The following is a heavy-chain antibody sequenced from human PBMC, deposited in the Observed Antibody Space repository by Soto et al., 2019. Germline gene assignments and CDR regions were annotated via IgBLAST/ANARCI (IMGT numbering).Heavy chain of an antibody. CDR3: ARPPYSASYYYFDQ. J-gene: IGHJ4*02. CDR1: RYSFTSYW. CDR2: IYPGDSDT. Sequence: GPSLKISCNASRYSFTSYWIGWVRQMPGKGLEWMGIIYPGDSDTIYSPSFQGQVTISADKSTSTAYLQGNSLKASDTAMYYCARPPYSASYYYFDQWGQGTPVTVSS. D-gene: IGHD1-26*01. V-gene: IGHV5-51*01.